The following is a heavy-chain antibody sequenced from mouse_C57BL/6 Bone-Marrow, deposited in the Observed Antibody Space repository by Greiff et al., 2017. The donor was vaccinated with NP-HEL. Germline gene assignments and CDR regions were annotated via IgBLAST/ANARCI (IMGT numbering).Heavy chain of an antibody. CDR2: IVPSDSYT. J-gene: IGHJ3*01. Sequence: QVQLQQPGAELVKPGASVKLSCKASGYTFTSYWMQWVKQRPGQGLEWIGEIVPSDSYTNYNRKFKGKATLTVATSSSTAYMQLSSLTSEDSAVYYCAREGGYGNFPWFAYWGQGTLVTVSA. CDR3: AREGGYGNFPWFAY. D-gene: IGHD2-1*01. V-gene: IGHV1-50*01. CDR1: GYTFTSYW.